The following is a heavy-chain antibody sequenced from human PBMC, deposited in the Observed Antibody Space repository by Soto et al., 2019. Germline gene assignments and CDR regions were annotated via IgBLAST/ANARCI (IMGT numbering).Heavy chain of an antibody. Sequence: QVQLQESGPGLVKPSQTLSLTCTVSGGSISSGGYYWSWIRQHPGKGLEWIGYIYYSGSTYYNPSLKSRVTISVDTSKNQFSLKLSSVTAADTAVYYCARGNSYYDILPGSLRFDPWGQGTLVTVSS. CDR1: GGSISSGGYY. CDR3: ARGNSYYDILPGSLRFDP. D-gene: IGHD3-9*01. CDR2: IYYSGST. J-gene: IGHJ5*02. V-gene: IGHV4-31*03.